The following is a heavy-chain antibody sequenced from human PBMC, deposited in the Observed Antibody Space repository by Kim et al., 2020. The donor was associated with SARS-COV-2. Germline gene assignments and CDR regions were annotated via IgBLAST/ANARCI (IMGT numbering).Heavy chain of an antibody. V-gene: IGHV3-53*01. CDR3: ARDSCGGDCYVATAYYYGMDV. CDR2: IYSGGST. D-gene: IGHD2-21*02. Sequence: GGSLRLSCAASGFTVSSNYMSWVRQAPGKGLEWVSVIYSGGSTYYADSVKGRFTISRDNSKNTLYLQMNSLRAEDTAVYYCARDSCGGDCYVATAYYYGMDVWGQGTTVTVSS. J-gene: IGHJ6*02. CDR1: GFTVSSNY.